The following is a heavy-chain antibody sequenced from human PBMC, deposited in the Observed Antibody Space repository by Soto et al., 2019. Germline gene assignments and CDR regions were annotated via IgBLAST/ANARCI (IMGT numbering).Heavy chain of an antibody. Sequence: QVRLVQSGTVVTEPGASVKVSCKASGYTFSTYYISWVRQAPGQGRHWLGWISGFNGNTFSPQEVQDRVVMTMDTSTTTAYMEFTSLRAADTAVYYGARDYAISGRSRAFDGWGQGTLVIVSS. CDR2: ISGFNGNT. CDR3: ARDYAISGRSRAFDG. D-gene: IGHD2-8*01. CDR1: GYTFSTYY. V-gene: IGHV1-18*01. J-gene: IGHJ3*01.